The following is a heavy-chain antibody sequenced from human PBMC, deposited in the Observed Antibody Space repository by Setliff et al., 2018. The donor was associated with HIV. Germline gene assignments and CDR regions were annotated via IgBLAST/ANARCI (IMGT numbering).Heavy chain of an antibody. CDR3: ARSPRIGVAGEFEY. CDR2: IYNSAST. V-gene: IGHV4-4*09. D-gene: IGHD6-19*01. Sequence: SETLSLTCTVSGDSISTDYWTWIRQPPGKGLEWIGYIYNSASTSYNPSLKSRVTISVDTSKNQFSLKLNSVTAADTAVYYCARSPRIGVAGEFEYWGQGTLVTVSS. CDR1: GDSISTDY. J-gene: IGHJ4*02.